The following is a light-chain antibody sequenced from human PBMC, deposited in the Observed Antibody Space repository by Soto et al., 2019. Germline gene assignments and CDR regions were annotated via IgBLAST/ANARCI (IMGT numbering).Light chain of an antibody. V-gene: IGKV1-5*01. Sequence: DVQMTQSPSTLSASVGDRVTITCRASQNISSWLAWYQQKPGRAPNLLIYDASSLQTGVPSRFSGSGSGTEFTLIINSLQSDDFATYHCQQYNHSSFTFGPGTKVDLK. CDR1: QNISSW. J-gene: IGKJ3*01. CDR3: QQYNHSSFT. CDR2: DAS.